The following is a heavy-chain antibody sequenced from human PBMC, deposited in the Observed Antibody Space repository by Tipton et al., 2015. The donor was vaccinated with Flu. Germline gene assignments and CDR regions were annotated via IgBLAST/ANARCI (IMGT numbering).Heavy chain of an antibody. V-gene: IGHV3-43D*04. CDR3: VNDASPGYCSGATCYAPFDF. J-gene: IGHJ4*02. CDR2: VGYDGDST. CDR1: GFTFDDYA. Sequence: SLRLSCAASGFTFDDYAMHWVRQAPGKGLEWVSLVGYDGDSTYYADSVKGRFTISRDNSKNSLYLQMNSLKPEDSALYYCVNDASPGYCSGATCYAPFDFWGQGTLVSVSS. D-gene: IGHD2-15*01.